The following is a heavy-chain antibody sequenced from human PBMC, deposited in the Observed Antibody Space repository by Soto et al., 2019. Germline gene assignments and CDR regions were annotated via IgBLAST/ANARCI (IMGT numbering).Heavy chain of an antibody. J-gene: IGHJ4*02. CDR1: GFTLSNTW. V-gene: IGHV3-15*01. Sequence: EVQLVESGGGLVKPGESLRLSCAASGFTLSNTWMTWVRQAPGKGLEWVGRIKSKTEGGTTDYAAPVKGRFTISRDDSKTTQYRQMNSLNTEDTAVYDCSTYTYVDIPLWGQGALVTVSS. CDR2: IKSKTEGGTT. D-gene: IGHD5-12*01. CDR3: STYTYVDIPL.